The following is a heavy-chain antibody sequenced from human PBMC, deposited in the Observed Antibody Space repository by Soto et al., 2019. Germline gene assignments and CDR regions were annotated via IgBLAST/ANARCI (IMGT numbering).Heavy chain of an antibody. V-gene: IGHV3-7*01. CDR3: ARVGSGYDYFDY. Sequence: GGALRLSCAASGFTFSSYWMSWVRQAPGKGLEWVANIKQDGSEKYYVDSVKGRFTISRDNAKNSLYLQMNSLRAEDTAVYYGARVGSGYDYFDYWGQGTLVTVSS. D-gene: IGHD5-12*01. J-gene: IGHJ4*02. CDR2: IKQDGSEK. CDR1: GFTFSSYW.